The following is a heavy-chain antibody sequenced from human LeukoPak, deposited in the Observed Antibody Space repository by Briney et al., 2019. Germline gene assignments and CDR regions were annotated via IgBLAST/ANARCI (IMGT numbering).Heavy chain of an antibody. V-gene: IGHV3-23*01. CDR1: GFTFSSYA. J-gene: IGHJ4*02. CDR3: AKDGRGYSYGYGSHLDY. D-gene: IGHD5-18*01. Sequence: GGSLRLSRAASGFTFSSYAMSWVRQAPGKGLEWVSAISGSGGSTYYADSVKGRFTISRDNSKNTLYLQVNSLRAEDTAVYYCAKDGRGYSYGYGSHLDYWGQGTLVTVSS. CDR2: ISGSGGST.